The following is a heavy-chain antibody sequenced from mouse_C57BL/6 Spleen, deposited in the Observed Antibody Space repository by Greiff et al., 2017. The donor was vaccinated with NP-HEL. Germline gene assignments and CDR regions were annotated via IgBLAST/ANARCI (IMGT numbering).Heavy chain of an antibody. Sequence: EVQRVESGGGLVKPGGSLKLSCAASGFTFSDYGMHWVRQAPEKGLEWVAYISSGSSTIYYADTVKGRFTISRDNAKNTLFLQMTSLRAEDTAMYYCARDYGDYYAMDYWGQGTSVTVSS. D-gene: IGHD1-1*01. V-gene: IGHV5-17*01. CDR1: GFTFSDYG. J-gene: IGHJ4*01. CDR2: ISSGSSTI. CDR3: ARDYGDYYAMDY.